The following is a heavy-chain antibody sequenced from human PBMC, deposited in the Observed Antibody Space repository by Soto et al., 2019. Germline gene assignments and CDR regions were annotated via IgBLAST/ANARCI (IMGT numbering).Heavy chain of an antibody. CDR2: IYYSGST. CDR3: AREQRLLWFGEEDY. D-gene: IGHD3-10*01. CDR1: GGSISSSSYY. J-gene: IGHJ4*02. V-gene: IGHV4-39*02. Sequence: SETLSLTCTVSGGSISSSSYYWGWIRQPPGKGLEWIGSIYYSGSTYYNPSLKSRVTISVDTSKNQFSVKLSSVTAADTAVYYCAREQRLLWFGEEDYWGQGTLVTVSS.